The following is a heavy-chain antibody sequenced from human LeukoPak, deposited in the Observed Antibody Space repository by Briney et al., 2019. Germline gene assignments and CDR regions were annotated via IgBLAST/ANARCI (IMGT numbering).Heavy chain of an antibody. V-gene: IGHV4-30-4*01. CDR1: GGSISSGDYY. CDR3: ARGPYYYDSSGYYFDY. D-gene: IGHD3-22*01. Sequence: SQTLSLTCTVSGGSISSGDYYWSWIRQPPGKGLEWIGYIYYSGSTYYNPSLKSRVTISVDTSKNQFSLRLSSVTAADTAVYYCARGPYYYDSSGYYFDYWGQGTLVTVSS. CDR2: IYYSGST. J-gene: IGHJ4*02.